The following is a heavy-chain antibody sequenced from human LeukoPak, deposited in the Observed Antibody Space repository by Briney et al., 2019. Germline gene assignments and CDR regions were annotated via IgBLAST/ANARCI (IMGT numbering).Heavy chain of an antibody. CDR2: IMPLFGTA. V-gene: IGHV1-69*05. Sequence: SVKVSCKTFGGTFNNSAISWVRQAPGQGLEWQGGIMPLFGTAGYAQKFQGRVTITKDESTRTVYLELTSLTSDDTAVYYCARDVHGDYGSGWFDPWGQGTLVSVSS. CDR1: GGTFNNSA. J-gene: IGHJ5*02. CDR3: ARDVHGDYGSGWFDP. D-gene: IGHD4-17*01.